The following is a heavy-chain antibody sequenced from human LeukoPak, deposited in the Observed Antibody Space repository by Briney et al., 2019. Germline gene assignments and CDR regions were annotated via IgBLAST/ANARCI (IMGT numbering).Heavy chain of an antibody. CDR2: IKVDGSEK. Sequence: GGSLRLSCSVSGFTFSRYWMTWVRQAPGKGLEWVANIKVDGSEKYYVDAVKGRFTISRDNAKDSLYLQMNSLIPEDTAVYYCARDYYGSESSSCGMDVWGLGTTVTVSS. J-gene: IGHJ6*02. D-gene: IGHD3-10*01. CDR3: ARDYYGSESSSCGMDV. V-gene: IGHV3-7*01. CDR1: GFTFSRYW.